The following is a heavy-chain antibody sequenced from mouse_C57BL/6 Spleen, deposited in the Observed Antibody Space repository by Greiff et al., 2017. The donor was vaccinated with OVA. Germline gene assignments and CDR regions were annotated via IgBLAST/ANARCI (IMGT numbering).Heavy chain of an antibody. J-gene: IGHJ3*01. CDR1: GYTFTDYY. D-gene: IGHD2-4*01. Sequence: EVQLQQSGPELVKPGASVKISCKASGYTFTDYYMNWVKQRHGKSLEWIGDINPNNGGTSYNQKFKGKATLTVDKSSSTAYMELRSLTSEDSAVYYCASHDYEGFFAYWGQGTLVTVSA. CDR3: ASHDYEGFFAY. CDR2: INPNNGGT. V-gene: IGHV1-26*01.